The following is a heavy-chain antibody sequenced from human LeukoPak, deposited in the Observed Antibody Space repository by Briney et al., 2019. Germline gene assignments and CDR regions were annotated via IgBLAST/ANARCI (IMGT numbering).Heavy chain of an antibody. V-gene: IGHV4-39*01. CDR3: ASAGARYSDTGGLYAFDF. J-gene: IGHJ3*01. CDR1: GVSTTSSNHF. D-gene: IGHD2-8*02. Sequence: PSETLSLTCTVSGVSTTSSNHFWGWIRQPPGKGLEWIGTIYYSGRPFHNPSLKSRVTISADASKNQFSLQLNSVAAADTAVYYCASAGARYSDTGGLYAFDFWGRGTMVTVSS. CDR2: IYYSGRP.